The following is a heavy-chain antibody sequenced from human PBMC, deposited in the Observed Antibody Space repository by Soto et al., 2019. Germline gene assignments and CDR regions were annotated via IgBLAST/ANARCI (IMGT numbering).Heavy chain of an antibody. Sequence: SETLSLTCAIYGGSFSGYYWSWIRQPPGKGLEWIGEINHSGSTNHNPSLKSRVTISVDTSKNQFSLNLSSVTAADTAVYYCARGRQRGSGSYRDYFDYWGQGSLVTVSS. CDR1: GGSFSGYY. CDR2: INHSGST. D-gene: IGHD3-10*01. J-gene: IGHJ4*02. CDR3: ARGRQRGSGSYRDYFDY. V-gene: IGHV4-34*01.